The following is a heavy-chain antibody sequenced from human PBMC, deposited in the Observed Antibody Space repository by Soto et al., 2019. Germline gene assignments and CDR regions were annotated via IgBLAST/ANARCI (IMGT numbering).Heavy chain of an antibody. CDR1: GYTFTGYY. D-gene: IGHD3-3*01. CDR2: INPNSGGT. J-gene: IGHJ6*02. Sequence: ASVKVSCKASGYTFTGYYMHWVRQAPGQGLEWMGWINPNSGGTNYAQKFQGRVTMTRDTSISTAYMELSRLRSDDTAVYYCAREDYDFWSGYSRLYYYYYGMEVWGQGTTVTVSS. CDR3: AREDYDFWSGYSRLYYYYYGMEV. V-gene: IGHV1-2*02.